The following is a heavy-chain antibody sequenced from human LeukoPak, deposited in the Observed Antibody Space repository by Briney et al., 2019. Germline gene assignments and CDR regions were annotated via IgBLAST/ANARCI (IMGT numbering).Heavy chain of an antibody. V-gene: IGHV3-30*18. J-gene: IGHJ4*02. CDR1: GFTFSSYG. D-gene: IGHD4-17*01. CDR3: AKDHGDYVFDY. CDR2: ISYDGSNK. Sequence: QTGGSLRLSCAAFGFTFSSYGMHWVRQAPGKGLEWVAVISYDGSNKYYADSVKGRFTISRDNSKNTLYLQMNSLRAEDTAVYYCAKDHGDYVFDYWGQGTLVTVSS.